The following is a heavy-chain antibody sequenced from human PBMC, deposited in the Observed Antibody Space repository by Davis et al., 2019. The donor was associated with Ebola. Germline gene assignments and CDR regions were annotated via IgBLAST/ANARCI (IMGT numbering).Heavy chain of an antibody. D-gene: IGHD6-13*01. V-gene: IGHV3-53*04. CDR2: IYSGGST. CDR1: GFTFSSYA. J-gene: IGHJ6*02. Sequence: GGSLRLSCAASGFTFSSYAMTWVRQAPGKGLEWVSVIYSGGSTYYADSVKGRFTISRHNSKNTLYLQMNSLRAEDTAVYYCTSLIAAAVDIWGQGTTVTVSS. CDR3: TSLIAAAVDI.